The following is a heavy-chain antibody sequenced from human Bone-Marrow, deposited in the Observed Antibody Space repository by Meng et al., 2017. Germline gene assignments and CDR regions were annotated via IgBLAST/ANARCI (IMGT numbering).Heavy chain of an antibody. CDR1: AGSISSSSYY. V-gene: IGHV4-39*01. CDR2: IYYSGST. Sequence: QLQLQESGPGLVKPSETLSLTCTVSAGSISSSSYYWGWIRQPPGKGLEWIGTIYYSGSTYYNPSLKSRVTISVDTSKNQFSLKLSSVAAADTAVYYCARHNRAWVGTGYYPNNLFDPWGQGTLVTVSS. J-gene: IGHJ5*02. D-gene: IGHD3-22*01. CDR3: ARHNRAWVGTGYYPNNLFDP.